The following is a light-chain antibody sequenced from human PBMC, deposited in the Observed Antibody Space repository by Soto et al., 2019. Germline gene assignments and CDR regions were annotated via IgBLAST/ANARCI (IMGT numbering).Light chain of an antibody. CDR3: QHYNDWPKT. Sequence: EIVMTQSPGTLSLSPGERATLSCRASQSVSSNLAWYQQIPGQAPRLLIYDASTRATGIPARFSGRGSGTEFTLAISSLQSEDFAFYYCQHYNDWPKTFGLGTELDVK. V-gene: IGKV3-15*01. J-gene: IGKJ1*01. CDR2: DAS. CDR1: QSVSSN.